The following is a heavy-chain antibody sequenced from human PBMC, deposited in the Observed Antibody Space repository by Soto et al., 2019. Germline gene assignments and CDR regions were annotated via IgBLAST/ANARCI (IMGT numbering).Heavy chain of an antibody. V-gene: IGHV4-31*03. Sequence: QVQLQESGPGLVKPSQTLSLTCIVSGGSISSNDFYWSWLRQQPGQGLEWIGYICYSGNTYYNPSLKRRVTILVDTSKNQFSLKVSSVTAADTAVYYCAGISGSWQGWFDPWGQGTLVTVSS. CDR3: AGISGSWQGWFDP. CDR2: ICYSGNT. CDR1: GGSISSNDFY. D-gene: IGHD6-13*01. J-gene: IGHJ5*02.